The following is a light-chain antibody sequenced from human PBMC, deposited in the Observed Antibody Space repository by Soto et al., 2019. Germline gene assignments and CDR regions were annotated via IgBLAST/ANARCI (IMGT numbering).Light chain of an antibody. J-gene: IGKJ4*01. CDR3: QQFSSYPLT. CDR2: GAS. Sequence: EKALTQSPVTLSLSPGERATLSCRASQSVSSNLAWYQQRPGQAPRLLIYGASTRASGVPDRFSGSGSGTEFILTISSLQSEDSAVYYCQQFSSYPLTFGGGTKVEIK. V-gene: IGKV3-15*01. CDR1: QSVSSN.